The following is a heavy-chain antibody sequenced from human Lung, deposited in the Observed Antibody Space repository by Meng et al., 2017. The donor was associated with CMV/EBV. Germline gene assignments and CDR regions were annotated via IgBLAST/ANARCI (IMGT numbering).Heavy chain of an antibody. D-gene: IGHD1-14*01. CDR2: IYESGST. CDR1: GDASSRGGSY. Sequence: CGVSGDASSRGGSYWRWIRQPPGKGLEWIGYIYESGSTSYNPSLESRVTISVDTSKNQFSLKVMSVTAADTAVYYCAREGTNSYYFDYWGQGTLVTVSS. V-gene: IGHV4-30-4*01. CDR3: AREGTNSYYFDY. J-gene: IGHJ4*02.